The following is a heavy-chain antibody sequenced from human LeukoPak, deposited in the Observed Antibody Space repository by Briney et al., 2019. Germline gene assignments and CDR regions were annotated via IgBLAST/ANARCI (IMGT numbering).Heavy chain of an antibody. CDR2: IYSGGST. V-gene: IGHV3-53*01. CDR1: GFTVSSNY. J-gene: IGHJ4*02. D-gene: IGHD6-6*01. CDR3: AKTGARHSSSSNFDY. Sequence: PGGSLRLSCAASGFTVSSNYMSWVRQAPGKGLEWVSVIYSGGSTYYADSVKGRFTISRDNSKNTLFLQMNSLRAEDTAVYYCAKTGARHSSSSNFDYWGQGTLVTVSS.